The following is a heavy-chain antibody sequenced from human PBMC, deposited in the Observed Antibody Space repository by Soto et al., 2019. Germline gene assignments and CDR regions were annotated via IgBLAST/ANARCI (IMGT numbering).Heavy chain of an antibody. Sequence: GGSLRLSCAASGFTFSSYAMSWVRQAPGKGLEWVSAISGSGDSTHYADSVKGRFTISRDNSKNTMYLQMNSLGAEDTAVYYCAKIGTYSGGHFDNWGQGTLVTVSS. CDR1: GFTFSSYA. V-gene: IGHV3-23*01. D-gene: IGHD1-26*01. CDR2: ISGSGDST. CDR3: AKIGTYSGGHFDN. J-gene: IGHJ4*02.